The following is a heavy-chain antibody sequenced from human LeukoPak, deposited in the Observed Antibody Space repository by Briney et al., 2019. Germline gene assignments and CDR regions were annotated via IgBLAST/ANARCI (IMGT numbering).Heavy chain of an antibody. Sequence: GASVKVSCKPSRYTLPGYYMQRVRQAPGQGLEWMGGINPNSGGTNYPQKFQGRVTMTKDTSISPAYMELRRLRSDDTAVCYCARAIECGSGSYLLDYWGQGTLVTVSS. CDR1: RYTLPGYY. CDR2: INPNSGGT. V-gene: IGHV1-2*02. J-gene: IGHJ4*02. D-gene: IGHD3-10*01. CDR3: ARAIECGSGSYLLDY.